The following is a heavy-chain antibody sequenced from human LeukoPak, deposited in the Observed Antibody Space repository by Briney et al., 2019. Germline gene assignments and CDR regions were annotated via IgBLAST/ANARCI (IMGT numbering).Heavy chain of an antibody. CDR2: IRYDGSNK. V-gene: IGHV3-30*02. CDR3: ARKGPLISGYYYGMDV. Sequence: GGSLRLSCAASGFTFSSYGMHWVRQAPGKGLEWVAFIRYDGSNKYYADSVKGRFTISRDSSKNTLYLQMNSLRAEDTAVYYCARKGPLISGYYYGMDVWGQGTTVTVSS. CDR1: GFTFSSYG. D-gene: IGHD3-10*01. J-gene: IGHJ6*02.